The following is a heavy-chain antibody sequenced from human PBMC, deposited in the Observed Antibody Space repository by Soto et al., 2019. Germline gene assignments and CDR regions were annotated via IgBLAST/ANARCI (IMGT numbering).Heavy chain of an antibody. D-gene: IGHD2-8*01. J-gene: IGHJ4*02. V-gene: IGHV1-18*01. Sequence: QVQLVQSGAEVKKPGASVKVSCKASGYTFTSYGISWVRQAPGQGLEWMGWISGYNGNTNYAQKFQGRVALTTDTSTGTVYMELRSPRSEDTAVYYCARDGRNGGYLDYWGQGTLVTVSS. CDR1: GYTFTSYG. CDR2: ISGYNGNT. CDR3: ARDGRNGGYLDY.